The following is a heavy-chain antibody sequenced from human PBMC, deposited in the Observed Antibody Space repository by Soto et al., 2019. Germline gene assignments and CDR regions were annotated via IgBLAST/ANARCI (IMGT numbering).Heavy chain of an antibody. CDR1: GYNFAGYW. V-gene: IGHV5-51*01. CDR2: IYPSDSDT. Sequence: GESLKISCKGSGYNFAGYWIAWVRQMPGKGLELMGIIYPSDSDTRYRPSFQGQVTISADKSISSAYLQWSSLRAPDTAMYYCARGGVSTRTFDYWGQGTPVTVSS. CDR3: ARGGVSTRTFDY. J-gene: IGHJ4*02. D-gene: IGHD3-3*01.